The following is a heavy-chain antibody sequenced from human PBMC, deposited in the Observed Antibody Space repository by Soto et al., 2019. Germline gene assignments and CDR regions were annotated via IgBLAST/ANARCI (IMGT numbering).Heavy chain of an antibody. Sequence: SVEVSCKASGGTFSSYAISWVRQAPGQGLEWMGGIIPIFGTANYAQKFQGRVTITADESTSTAYMELSSLRSEDTAVYYCARDLDSEYCSSTSCRFDPWGQGTLVTVSS. CDR2: IIPIFGTA. CDR3: ARDLDSEYCSSTSCRFDP. J-gene: IGHJ5*02. V-gene: IGHV1-69*13. D-gene: IGHD2-2*01. CDR1: GGTFSSYA.